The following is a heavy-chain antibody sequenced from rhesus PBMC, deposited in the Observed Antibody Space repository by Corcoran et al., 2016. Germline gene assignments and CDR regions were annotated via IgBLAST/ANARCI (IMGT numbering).Heavy chain of an antibody. CDR1: GFTFSSYY. CDR3: AKDQGSGWYRSLDV. CDR2: INTGGGST. D-gene: IGHD6-31*01. Sequence: EVQLVESGGGLVQPGGSLRLSCTGSGFTFSSYYMYWVRQAPGKELEWVSAINTGGGSTWYTDSVKGRFTISKENDKNTLYLQMDSLGAEDTAVYYCAKDQGSGWYRSLDVWGRGVLVTVSS. V-gene: IGHV3-8*01. J-gene: IGHJ5-2*02.